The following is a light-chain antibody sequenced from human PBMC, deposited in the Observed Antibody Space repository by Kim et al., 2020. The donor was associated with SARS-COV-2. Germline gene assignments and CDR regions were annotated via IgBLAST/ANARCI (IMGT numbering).Light chain of an antibody. V-gene: IGKV1-12*01. CDR2: TAT. CDR3: QQASRFPRT. Sequence: ASVGDRVTITCRASHPISSWLAWYQQKPGKAPNLLIYTATVLQSGVPSRFSGSGSGTDFNLTISRLQPEDFASYYCQQASRFPRTFGQGTKVDIK. J-gene: IGKJ1*01. CDR1: HPISSW.